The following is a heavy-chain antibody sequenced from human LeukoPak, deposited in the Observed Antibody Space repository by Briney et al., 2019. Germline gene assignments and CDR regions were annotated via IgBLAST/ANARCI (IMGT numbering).Heavy chain of an antibody. CDR3: ARGGRDFDWSQRFDY. D-gene: IGHD3-9*01. V-gene: IGHV1-69*05. CDR1: GYTFTGYY. Sequence: ASVKVSCKASGYTFTGYYMHWVRQAPGQGLEWMGRIIPIFGTANYAQKFQGRVTITTDESTSTAYMELSSLRSEDTAVYYCARGGRDFDWSQRFDYWGQGTLVTVSS. J-gene: IGHJ4*02. CDR2: IIPIFGTA.